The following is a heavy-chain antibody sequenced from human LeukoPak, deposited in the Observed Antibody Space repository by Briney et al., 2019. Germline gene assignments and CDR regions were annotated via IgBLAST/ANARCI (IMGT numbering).Heavy chain of an antibody. Sequence: SVKVSCKASGFTFTSSAVQWVRQARGQRLEWIGWIVVGSGNTNYAQKFQERVTITRDMSTSTAYMELSSLRSEDTAVYYCARATGKDILTGRKLDYWGQGTLVSVSS. V-gene: IGHV1-58*01. D-gene: IGHD3-9*01. J-gene: IGHJ4*02. CDR1: GFTFTSSA. CDR3: ARATGKDILTGRKLDY. CDR2: IVVGSGNT.